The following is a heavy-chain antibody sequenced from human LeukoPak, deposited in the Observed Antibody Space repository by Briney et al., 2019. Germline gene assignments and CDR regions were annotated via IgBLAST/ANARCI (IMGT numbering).Heavy chain of an antibody. CDR2: ITGNGATT. Sequence: GGSLRLSCAASGFSFSNYGMNWVRQAPGKGLEWVSGITGNGATTYYADSVKGRFTISRDNAKNSLYLQMNSLRAEDTAVYYCARDYHSRAVVTAIKYAFDIWGQGTMVTVSS. CDR3: ARDYHSRAVVTAIKYAFDI. D-gene: IGHD2-21*02. V-gene: IGHV3-21*01. CDR1: GFSFSNYG. J-gene: IGHJ3*02.